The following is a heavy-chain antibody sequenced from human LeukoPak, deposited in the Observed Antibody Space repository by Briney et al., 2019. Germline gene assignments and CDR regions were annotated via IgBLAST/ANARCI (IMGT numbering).Heavy chain of an antibody. CDR2: ISSSTSYI. CDR1: GFTFSSYS. Sequence: GGSLRLSCAASGFTFSSYSMNWVRQAPGKGLEWVSSISSSTSYIYYADSVKGRFTISRDSAKNSLYLQMNSLRVEDTAVYYCARGADDYGDYENAFDIWGQGTMVTVSS. D-gene: IGHD4-17*01. J-gene: IGHJ3*02. V-gene: IGHV3-21*01. CDR3: ARGADDYGDYENAFDI.